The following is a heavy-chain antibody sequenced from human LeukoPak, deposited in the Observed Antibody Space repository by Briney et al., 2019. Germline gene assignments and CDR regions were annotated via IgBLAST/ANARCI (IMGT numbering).Heavy chain of an antibody. CDR1: GGSISSSSYY. CDR2: IYHSGST. D-gene: IGHD6-6*01. CDR3: ARGVARSSKFHFSYYFDY. Sequence: PSEALSLTCTVSGGSISSSSYYWGWIRQPPGKGLEWIGSIYHSGSTYYNPSLKSRVTISVDTSKNQFSLKLSSVTAADTAVYYCARGVARSSKFHFSYYFDYWGQGTLVTVSS. V-gene: IGHV4-39*07. J-gene: IGHJ4*02.